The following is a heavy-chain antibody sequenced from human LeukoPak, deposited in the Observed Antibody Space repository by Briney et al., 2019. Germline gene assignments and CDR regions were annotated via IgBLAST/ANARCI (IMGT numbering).Heavy chain of an antibody. CDR3: ARDLFRSTRIDY. Sequence: SETLSLTCAVYGGSFSGYYWSWIRQPPGKGLEWIGYIYYSGSTNYNPSLKSRVTISVDTSKNQFSLKLSCVTAADTAVYYCARDLFRSTRIDYWGQGTLVTVSS. CDR1: GGSFSGYY. V-gene: IGHV4-59*01. J-gene: IGHJ4*02. CDR2: IYYSGST. D-gene: IGHD2-2*01.